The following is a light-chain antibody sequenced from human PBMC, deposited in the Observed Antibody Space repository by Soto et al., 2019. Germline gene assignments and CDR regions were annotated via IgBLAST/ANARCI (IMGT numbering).Light chain of an antibody. CDR1: QSVSSNY. Sequence: EIVLTQSPGTLCLSTGERATLSCRASQSVSSNYLAWYQQKPGQAPRLLIYGASNTATGIPDRLSGSGSGTDFTLTIRRLEPEDFAVYYCQQYGSSGTFGQGTKVDI. CDR2: GAS. J-gene: IGKJ1*01. V-gene: IGKV3-20*01. CDR3: QQYGSSGT.